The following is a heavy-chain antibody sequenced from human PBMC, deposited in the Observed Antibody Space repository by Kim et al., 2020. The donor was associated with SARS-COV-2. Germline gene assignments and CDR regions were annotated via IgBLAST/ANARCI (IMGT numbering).Heavy chain of an antibody. CDR2: ISAYNGNT. Sequence: ASVKVSCKASGYTFTSYGISWVRQAPGQGLEWMGWISAYNGNTNYAQKLQGRVTMTTDTSTSTAYMELRSLRSDDTAVYYCARDHMYYYDSSGYLYWGQGTLVTVSS. V-gene: IGHV1-18*04. CDR3: ARDHMYYYDSSGYLY. D-gene: IGHD3-22*01. J-gene: IGHJ4*02. CDR1: GYTFTSYG.